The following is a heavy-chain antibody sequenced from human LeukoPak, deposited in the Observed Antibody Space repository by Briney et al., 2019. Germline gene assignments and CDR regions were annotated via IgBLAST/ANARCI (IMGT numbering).Heavy chain of an antibody. Sequence: GASVKVSCKASGGTFSSYAISWVRQAPGQGLEWMGRIIPILGIANYAQKFQGRVTITADKSTSTAYMELSSLRSEDTAVYYCARADSSSWSILNGMAFDIWGQGTMVTVSS. CDR3: ARADSSSWSILNGMAFDI. J-gene: IGHJ3*02. CDR1: GGTFSSYA. CDR2: IIPILGIA. D-gene: IGHD6-13*01. V-gene: IGHV1-69*04.